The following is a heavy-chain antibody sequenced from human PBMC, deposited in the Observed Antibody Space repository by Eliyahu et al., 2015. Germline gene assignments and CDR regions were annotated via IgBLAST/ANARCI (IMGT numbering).Heavy chain of an antibody. Sequence: QVTLKESGPALVRPTQTLTLTCTFSGFSLSTRGMXVNWXRQPPGKALEWLARIDWDDDKFYSTSLKTRLTISKDTSKNRVVLTMTNMDPVDTATYYCARIPPYDYYFDYWGQGTLVTVSS. D-gene: IGHD2-21*01. CDR1: GFSLSTRGMX. CDR3: ARIPPYDYYFDY. CDR2: IDWDDDK. V-gene: IGHV2-70*04. J-gene: IGHJ4*02.